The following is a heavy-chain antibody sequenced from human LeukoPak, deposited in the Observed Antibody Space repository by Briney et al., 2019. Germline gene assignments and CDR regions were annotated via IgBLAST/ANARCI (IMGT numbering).Heavy chain of an antibody. CDR2: VFTSGIISGNT. V-gene: IGHV4-4*07. Sequence: SETLSLTCTVSGGSISSYYWSWIRQPPGKGLEWIRRVFTSGIISGNTNYNPSVKSRVTMSADSSKNQFSLKLRSVTAADTAVYYCARDRYYYDSSSYFSAFDTWGQGTMVTVSS. CDR1: GGSISSYY. J-gene: IGHJ3*02. CDR3: ARDRYYYDSSSYFSAFDT. D-gene: IGHD3-22*01.